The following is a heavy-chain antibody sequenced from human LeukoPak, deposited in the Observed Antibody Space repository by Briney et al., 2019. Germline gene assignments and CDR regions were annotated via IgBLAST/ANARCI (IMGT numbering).Heavy chain of an antibody. CDR3: AKRTAVAINSYFYYSMDV. V-gene: IGHV1-24*01. CDR1: GYTLTELS. Sequence: ASVKVSCKVSGYTLTELSMHWVRQAPGKGLEWMGGFDPEDGETIYAQKFQGRVTMTEDTSTDTAYMELSSLRSEDTAVYYCAKRTAVAINSYFYYSMDVWGQGTTVTVSS. D-gene: IGHD6-19*01. J-gene: IGHJ6*02. CDR2: FDPEDGET.